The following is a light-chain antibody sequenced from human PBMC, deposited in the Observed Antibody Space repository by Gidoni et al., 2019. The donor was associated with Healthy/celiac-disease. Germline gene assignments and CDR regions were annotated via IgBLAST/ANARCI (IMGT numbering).Light chain of an antibody. Sequence: DIQMTQSPSSLSASVGDRVTITCRASQSISSYLNWYQQKPGKAPKLLIYAASSLQSGVPSRFSGSGSVTECTLTISSLQPEDFATYYCQQSYSTPPLTFGGGTKVEIK. V-gene: IGKV1-39*01. CDR1: QSISSY. CDR2: AAS. CDR3: QQSYSTPPLT. J-gene: IGKJ4*01.